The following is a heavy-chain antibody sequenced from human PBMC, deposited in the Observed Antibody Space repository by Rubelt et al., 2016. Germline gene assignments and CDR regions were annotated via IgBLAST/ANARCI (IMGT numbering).Heavy chain of an antibody. Sequence: QVQLVQSGAEVKKPGASVKVSCKASGYTFITYGISWVRQAPGQGLEWMGWISTFNGNTKYAQKHQGRVTMTTDTSTATAYMELTNLRSDGTAVYYCSRGLETINGYWGQGTLVTVSS. D-gene: IGHD5-24*01. CDR2: ISTFNGNT. V-gene: IGHV1-18*01. CDR1: GYTFITYG. CDR3: SRGLETINGY. J-gene: IGHJ4*02.